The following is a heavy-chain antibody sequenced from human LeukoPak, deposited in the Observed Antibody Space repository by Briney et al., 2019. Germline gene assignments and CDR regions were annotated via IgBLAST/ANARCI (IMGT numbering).Heavy chain of an antibody. CDR2: ISSSGSTM. D-gene: IGHD2-21*02. Sequence: GGSLRLSCAASGFTFSDYFMSWIRQAPGKGLEWVSYISSSGSTMNYADSVKGRFTISRDNAKNSLFLQMNSLRAEDTAVYYCARRTRTAGDYWGQGTLVTVSP. CDR3: ARRTRTAGDY. CDR1: GFTFSDYF. V-gene: IGHV3-11*01. J-gene: IGHJ4*02.